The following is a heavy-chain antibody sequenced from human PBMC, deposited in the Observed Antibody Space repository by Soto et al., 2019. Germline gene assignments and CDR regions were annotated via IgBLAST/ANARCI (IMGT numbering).Heavy chain of an antibody. CDR1: GGTFSSYA. Sequence: GASVKVSCKASGGTFSSYAISWVRQAPGQGLEWMEGIIPIFGTANYAQKFQGRVTITADESTSTAYMELSSLRSEDTAVYYCARVLRITIFGVVTPALDYYYYGMDVWGQGTTVTVSS. J-gene: IGHJ6*02. D-gene: IGHD3-3*01. V-gene: IGHV1-69*13. CDR3: ARVLRITIFGVVTPALDYYYYGMDV. CDR2: IIPIFGTA.